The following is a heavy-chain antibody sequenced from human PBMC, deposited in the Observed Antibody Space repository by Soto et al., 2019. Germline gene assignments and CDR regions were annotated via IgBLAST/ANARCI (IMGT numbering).Heavy chain of an antibody. V-gene: IGHV1-18*01. Sequence: ASGKISCKASDYTFTSYGISWVRQAPGQGLEWMGWISAYNGNTNYAQKLQGRVTMTTDTSTSTAYMELRSLRSDDTAVYYCARDGRGWYNWFEPWGQGTLVTVSS. J-gene: IGHJ5*02. CDR3: ARDGRGWYNWFEP. CDR1: DYTFTSYG. D-gene: IGHD6-19*01. CDR2: ISAYNGNT.